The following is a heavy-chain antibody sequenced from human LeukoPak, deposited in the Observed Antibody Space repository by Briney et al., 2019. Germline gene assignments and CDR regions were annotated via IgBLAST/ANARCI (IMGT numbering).Heavy chain of an antibody. J-gene: IGHJ4*02. Sequence: ASETLSLTCAVYGGSFSGYYWSWIRQPPGKGLEWIGEINHSGSTNYNPSLKSRVTISVDTSKNQFSLKLSSVTAADTAVYYCARGLHGRYGLPFDYWGQGTLVTVSS. CDR2: INHSGST. CDR1: GGSFSGYY. CDR3: ARGLHGRYGLPFDY. D-gene: IGHD5-18*01. V-gene: IGHV4-34*01.